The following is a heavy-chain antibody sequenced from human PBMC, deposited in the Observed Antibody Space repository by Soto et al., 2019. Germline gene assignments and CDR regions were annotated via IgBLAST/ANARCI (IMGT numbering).Heavy chain of an antibody. Sequence: QITLKESGPTLVKPTQTLTLTCTFSGFSLTTRGVGVGWIRQPPGKALECLALIYWDDDKRYSPSLQSRLSITKHTSTNQVALTMPNVDPVDTATYYCSHIPNYYQYDWFDPWGQGTLVSVSS. CDR1: GFSLTTRGVG. V-gene: IGHV2-5*02. CDR3: SHIPNYYQYDWFDP. D-gene: IGHD3-16*01. CDR2: IYWDDDK. J-gene: IGHJ5*02.